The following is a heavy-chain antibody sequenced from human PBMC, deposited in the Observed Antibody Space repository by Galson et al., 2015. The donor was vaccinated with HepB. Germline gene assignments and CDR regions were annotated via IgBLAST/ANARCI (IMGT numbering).Heavy chain of an antibody. Sequence: SVKVSCKASGGTFSSYAISWVRQAPGQGLEWMGRIIPILGIANYAQKFQGRVTITADKSTSTAYMELSSLRSEDTAVYYCARERGMVGLAYCGGDCSWYPFDYWGQGTLVTVSS. CDR3: ARERGMVGLAYCGGDCSWYPFDY. D-gene: IGHD2-21*02. CDR1: GGTFSSYA. J-gene: IGHJ4*02. CDR2: IIPILGIA. V-gene: IGHV1-69*04.